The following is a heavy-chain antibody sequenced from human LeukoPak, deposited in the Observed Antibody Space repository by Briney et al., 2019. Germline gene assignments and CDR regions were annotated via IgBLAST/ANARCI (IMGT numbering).Heavy chain of an antibody. CDR3: ASLQGSGSHYYYGMDV. J-gene: IGHJ6*02. V-gene: IGHV4-59*01. Sequence: SETLSLTCTVSGGSISSYYWSWIRQPPGKGLEWIGYSYYSGSTNYNPSLKSRVTISVDTSKNQFSLKLSSVTAADTAVYYCASLQGSGSHYYYGMDVWGQGTTVTVSS. CDR2: SYYSGST. D-gene: IGHD3-10*01. CDR1: GGSISSYY.